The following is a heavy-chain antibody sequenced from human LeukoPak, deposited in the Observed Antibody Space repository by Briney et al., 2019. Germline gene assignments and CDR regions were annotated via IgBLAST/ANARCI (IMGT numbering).Heavy chain of an antibody. Sequence: GGSLRPSCAESGCTFSSYGMHWVRQAPGKGLEWVAFIWYDGSNKYYADSVKGRFTISRDNSKNTLYLQMNSLRAEDTAVYYCAKDSVVLIVVVPAADDAFDIWGPGTMVTVSS. CDR2: IWYDGSNK. V-gene: IGHV3-30*02. CDR1: GCTFSSYG. J-gene: IGHJ3*02. CDR3: AKDSVVLIVVVPAADDAFDI. D-gene: IGHD2-2*01.